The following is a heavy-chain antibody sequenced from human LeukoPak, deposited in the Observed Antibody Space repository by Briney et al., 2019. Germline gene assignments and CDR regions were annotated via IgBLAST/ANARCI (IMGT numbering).Heavy chain of an antibody. Sequence: ASMKVSCKASGYTFTSYYMHWVRQAPGQGLEWMGIINPSGGSTSYAQKFQGRVTMTRDMSTSTVYMELSSLRSEDTAVFYCAREGSSHSFDNWGQGTLVTVSS. D-gene: IGHD6-6*01. J-gene: IGHJ4*02. CDR1: GYTFTSYY. CDR2: INPSGGST. CDR3: AREGSSHSFDN. V-gene: IGHV1-46*01.